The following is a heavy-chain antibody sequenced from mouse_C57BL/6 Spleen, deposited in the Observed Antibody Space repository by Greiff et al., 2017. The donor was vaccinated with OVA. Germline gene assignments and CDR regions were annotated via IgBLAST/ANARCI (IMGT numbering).Heavy chain of an antibody. Sequence: QVQLQQPGAELVKPGASVKLSCKASGYTFTSYWMHWVKQRPGQGLEWIGMINPNSGSTNYNEKFKSKATLTVDKSSSTAYMQLSSLTSEDSAVYYCARNGWLLHGGYFDYWGQGTTLTVSS. V-gene: IGHV1-64*01. CDR1: GYTFTSYW. D-gene: IGHD2-3*01. CDR2: INPNSGST. CDR3: ARNGWLLHGGYFDY. J-gene: IGHJ2*01.